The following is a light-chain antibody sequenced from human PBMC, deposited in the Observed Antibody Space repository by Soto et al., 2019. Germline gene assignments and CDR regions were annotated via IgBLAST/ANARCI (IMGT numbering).Light chain of an antibody. Sequence: DIQMAQSPSSVSAFVGDRVAVTCRASQDITTWLAWYQKKQGEAPRLLIYAASSLYSGVPTRFSGSGTGTEFTLTIINLQPEDSAIYYCQQVKGFPLTFGGGTKVEIK. J-gene: IGKJ4*01. CDR1: QDITTW. V-gene: IGKV1-12*01. CDR2: AAS. CDR3: QQVKGFPLT.